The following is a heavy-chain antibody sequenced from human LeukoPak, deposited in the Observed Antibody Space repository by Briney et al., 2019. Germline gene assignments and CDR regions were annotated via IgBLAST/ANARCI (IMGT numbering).Heavy chain of an antibody. CDR3: AREPYAEEFDY. Sequence: GGSLRLSCAASGFTFSTYSMNWVRQAPGKGLEWVSYISSSISTMYYADSVEGRFTISRDNAKTSLYLQMNSLRAEDTAVYYCAREPYAEEFDYWGQGTLVTVSS. D-gene: IGHD4-17*01. CDR2: ISSSISTM. CDR1: GFTFSTYS. V-gene: IGHV3-48*01. J-gene: IGHJ4*02.